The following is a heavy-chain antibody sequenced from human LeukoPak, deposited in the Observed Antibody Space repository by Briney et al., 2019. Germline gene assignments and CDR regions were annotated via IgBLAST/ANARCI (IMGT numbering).Heavy chain of an antibody. Sequence: GASVKVSCKASGYTFTSYGISWVRQAPGQGLEWMGWISAYNGNTNYAQKLQGRVTMTTDTSTSTAYMELRSLRSDDTAVYYCARDLRDSSGPYYYYYMDVWGKGTTVTISS. V-gene: IGHV1-18*01. CDR3: ARDLRDSSGPYYYYYMDV. CDR1: GYTFTSYG. CDR2: ISAYNGNT. D-gene: IGHD3-22*01. J-gene: IGHJ6*03.